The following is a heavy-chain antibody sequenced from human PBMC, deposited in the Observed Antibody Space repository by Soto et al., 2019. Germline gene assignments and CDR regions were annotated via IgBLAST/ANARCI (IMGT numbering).Heavy chain of an antibody. V-gene: IGHV3-11*01. J-gene: IGHJ1*01. Sequence: GGSLRLSCAASGFTFSDYYMSWIRQAPGKGLEWVSYISSSGSTIYYADSVKGRFTISRDNAKNSLYLQMNSLRAEDTAVYYCARDYGPGYSSSWKAEYLQHWGQGTLVTVSS. D-gene: IGHD6-13*01. CDR2: ISSSGSTI. CDR1: GFTFSDYY. CDR3: ARDYGPGYSSSWKAEYLQH.